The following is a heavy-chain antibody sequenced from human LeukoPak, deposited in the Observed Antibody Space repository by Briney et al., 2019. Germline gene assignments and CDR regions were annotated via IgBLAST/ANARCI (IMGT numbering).Heavy chain of an antibody. J-gene: IGHJ4*02. V-gene: IGHV3-23*01. D-gene: IGHD6-19*01. Sequence: GGSLRLSCAASGFKFGDYDMNWVRQAPGKGLDWVSSISGSAVSTSYAESVKGRFTISRDNSKNRLYLQMNSLTAEDTALYYCAKDRASGWYAPMDYWGQGTLVIVSS. CDR2: ISGSAVST. CDR1: GFKFGDYD. CDR3: AKDRASGWYAPMDY.